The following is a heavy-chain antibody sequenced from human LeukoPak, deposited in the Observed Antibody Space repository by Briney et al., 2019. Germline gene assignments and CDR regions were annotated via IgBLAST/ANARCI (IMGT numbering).Heavy chain of an antibody. J-gene: IGHJ6*03. CDR1: GGSISSSSYY. CDR3: ARHSGYSYGYAYYYYYMDV. V-gene: IGHV4-39*01. D-gene: IGHD5-18*01. CDR2: IYYSGST. Sequence: SEILSLTCTVSGGSISSSSYYWGWIRQPPGKGLEWIGSIYYSGSTYYNPSLKSRVTISVDPSKNQFSLRLSSVTAADTAVYYCARHSGYSYGYAYYYYYMDVRGKGTTVTVSS.